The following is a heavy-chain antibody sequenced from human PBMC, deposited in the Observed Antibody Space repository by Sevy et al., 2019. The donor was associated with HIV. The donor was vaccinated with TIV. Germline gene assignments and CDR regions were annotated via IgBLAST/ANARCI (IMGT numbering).Heavy chain of an antibody. D-gene: IGHD3-22*01. V-gene: IGHV3-11*01. CDR1: GFTFSDYY. CDR3: ARDLTYYYDSSGRNWFDP. Sequence: GGFLRLSCAASGFTFSDYYMSWIRQAPGKGLEWVSYISSSGSTIYYADSVKGRFTISRDNAKNSLYLQMNSLRAEDTAVYYCARDLTYYYDSSGRNWFDPWGQGTLVTVSS. CDR2: ISSSGSTI. J-gene: IGHJ5*02.